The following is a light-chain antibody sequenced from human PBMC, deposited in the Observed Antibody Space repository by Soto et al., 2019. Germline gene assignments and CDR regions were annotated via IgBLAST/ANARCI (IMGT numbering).Light chain of an antibody. CDR3: QQLNSYPYT. Sequence: DIQLTQSPSFLSASVGDRVTIPCRASQGISSSLAWYQQKPGKAPKLLIYAASTLQSGVPSRFSGSGSGTEFTLTISSLQPEDFATYYCQQLNSYPYTFGQWTKLEIK. CDR1: QGISSS. J-gene: IGKJ2*01. V-gene: IGKV1-9*01. CDR2: AAS.